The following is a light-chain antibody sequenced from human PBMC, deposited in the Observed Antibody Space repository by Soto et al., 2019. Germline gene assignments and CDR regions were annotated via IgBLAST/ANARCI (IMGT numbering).Light chain of an antibody. CDR1: NIGSKN. CDR3: QVWDSSTV. Sequence: SYELTQPLSVSVALGQTARITCGGNNIGSKNVHWYQQKPGQAPVLVIYRDTNPPSGIPERVSGSNSGNTATLTISRAQAGDEAYYYCQVWDSSTVFGGGTKLTVL. CDR2: RDT. V-gene: IGLV3-9*01. J-gene: IGLJ2*01.